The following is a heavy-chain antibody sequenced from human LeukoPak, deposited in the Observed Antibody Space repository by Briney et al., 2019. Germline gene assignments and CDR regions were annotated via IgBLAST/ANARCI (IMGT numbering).Heavy chain of an antibody. CDR2: IYYSGRT. Sequence: SETLSLICAVSGGSISNRGYYWGCIRPPPGKGLVWIGSIYYSGRTYYNPSLKSRVTISVDTSKNPFSLRLSSVTAADTAVYYCARTTEGGYTYGYFYYYYMDVWGKGTTVTISS. CDR3: ARTTEGGYTYGYFYYYYMDV. V-gene: IGHV4-39*07. J-gene: IGHJ6*03. D-gene: IGHD5-18*01. CDR1: GGSISNRGYY.